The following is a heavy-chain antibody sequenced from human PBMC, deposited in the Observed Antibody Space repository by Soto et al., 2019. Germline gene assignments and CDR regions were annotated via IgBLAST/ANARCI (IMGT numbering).Heavy chain of an antibody. Sequence: EVQLVETGGGLIQPGGSLRLSCAASGFTVSSNYMSWVRQAPGKGLEWVSVIYSGGSTYYADSVKGRFTISRDNSKNTLYLQMNSLRAEDTDVYYCARVRPRNFIHYWGQGTLVTVSS. CDR1: GFTVSSNY. CDR3: ARVRPRNFIHY. V-gene: IGHV3-53*02. J-gene: IGHJ4*02. CDR2: IYSGGST.